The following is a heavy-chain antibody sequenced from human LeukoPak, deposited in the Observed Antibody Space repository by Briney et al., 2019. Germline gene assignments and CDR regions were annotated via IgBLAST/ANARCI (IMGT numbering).Heavy chain of an antibody. V-gene: IGHV4-34*01. Sequence: PSETLSLTCAVYGGSFSGYYWSWIRQPPGKGLEWIGEINHSGSTNYNPSLKSRVTISVDTSKNQFSLKLSSVTAADTAVYYCARALNPLHYYGSGSYYDYWGQGTLVTVSS. CDR2: INHSGST. CDR3: ARALNPLHYYGSGSYYDY. D-gene: IGHD3-10*01. J-gene: IGHJ4*02. CDR1: GGSFSGYY.